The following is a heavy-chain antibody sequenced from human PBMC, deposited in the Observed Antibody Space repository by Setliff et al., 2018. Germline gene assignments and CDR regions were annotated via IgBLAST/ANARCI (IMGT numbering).Heavy chain of an antibody. CDR1: DGSFSDYY. CDR2: INHYGST. V-gene: IGHV4-34*01. J-gene: IGHJ3*02. D-gene: IGHD4-17*01. Sequence: PSETLSLTCAVYDGSFSDYYWSWIRQPPGKGLEWIGEINHYGSTNYKSSLRSRVTISLDTSENQLSLTLSSMTAADTGVYYCARPHGGDYAFDIWGQGTMVTVSS. CDR3: ARPHGGDYAFDI.